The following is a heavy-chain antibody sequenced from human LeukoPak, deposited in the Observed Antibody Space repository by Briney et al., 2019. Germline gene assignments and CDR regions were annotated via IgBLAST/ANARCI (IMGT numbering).Heavy chain of an antibody. CDR2: IIPILGIA. CDR1: GGTFSSYA. CDR3: ARENIVVVPAAIPPYYYYGMDV. V-gene: IGHV1-69*04. J-gene: IGHJ6*02. Sequence: GASVKVSCKASGGTFSSYAISWVRQAPGQGLEWMGRIIPILGIANYAQKFQGSVTITADKSTSTAYMELSSLRSEDTAVYYCARENIVVVPAAIPPYYYYGMDVWGQGTTVTVSS. D-gene: IGHD2-2*01.